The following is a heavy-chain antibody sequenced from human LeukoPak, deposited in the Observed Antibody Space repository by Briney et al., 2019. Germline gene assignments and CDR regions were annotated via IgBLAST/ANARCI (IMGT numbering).Heavy chain of an antibody. V-gene: IGHV3-53*01. CDR1: GFTFSSYS. Sequence: PGGSLRLSCAASGFTFSSYSMNWVRQAPGKGLEWVSVIYSGGSTYYADSVKGRFTISRDSSKNTLYLQMNSLRAEDTALYYCARDFTLTSGNYWGQGTLVTVSS. D-gene: IGHD3-10*01. CDR3: ARDFTLTSGNY. CDR2: IYSGGST. J-gene: IGHJ4*02.